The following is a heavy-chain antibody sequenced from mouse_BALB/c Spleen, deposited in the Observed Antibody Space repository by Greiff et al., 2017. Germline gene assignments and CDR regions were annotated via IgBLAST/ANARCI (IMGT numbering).Heavy chain of an antibody. CDR3: ARITTVVDAMDY. J-gene: IGHJ4*01. Sequence: EVQLVESGGGLVQPGGSRKLSCAASGFTFSDYGMAWVRQAPGKGPEWVAFISNLAYSIYYADTVTGRFTISRENAKNTLYLEMSSLRSEDTAMYYCARITTVVDAMDYWGQGTSVTVSS. CDR1: GFTFSDYG. V-gene: IGHV5-15*02. CDR2: ISNLAYSI. D-gene: IGHD1-1*01.